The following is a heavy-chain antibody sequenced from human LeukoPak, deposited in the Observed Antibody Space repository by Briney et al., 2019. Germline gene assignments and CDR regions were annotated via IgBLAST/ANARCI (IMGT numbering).Heavy chain of an antibody. Sequence: PSGTLSPTCAVYWGAFNGYFWGWDPPPPGKGVGWDGEINHSGSTNYNPSLKSRVTISVDTSKNQFSLKLSSVTAADTAVYYCARARRYFDWLYPWFDPWGQGTLVTVSS. V-gene: IGHV4-34*01. CDR3: ARARRYFDWLYPWFDP. CDR2: INHSGST. J-gene: IGHJ5*02. CDR1: WGAFNGYF. D-gene: IGHD3-9*01.